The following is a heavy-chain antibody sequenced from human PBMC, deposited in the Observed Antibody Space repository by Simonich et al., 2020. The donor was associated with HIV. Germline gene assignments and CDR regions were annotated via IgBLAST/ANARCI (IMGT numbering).Heavy chain of an antibody. CDR2: INHGGGT. J-gene: IGHJ3*02. V-gene: IGHV4-34*01. CDR3: AREDWSHAFDI. CDR1: GGSFSGYY. Sequence: QVQLQQWGAGLLKPSATLSLTCAVYGGSFSGYYWSWIRQPPGKGLEWIGKINHGGGTNHNPSRKRRVTISVDTAKKQFSLKLSAVTAADTAVYYCAREDWSHAFDIWGPGTMVTVSS. D-gene: IGHD3-9*01.